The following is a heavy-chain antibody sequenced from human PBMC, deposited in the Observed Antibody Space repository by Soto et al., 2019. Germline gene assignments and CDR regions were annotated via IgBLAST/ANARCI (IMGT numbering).Heavy chain of an antibody. D-gene: IGHD4-4*01. Sequence: VQLLESGGGLVQPGGSLRLSCAASGFTFNAYAMTWVRQAPGKGLEWVSAIGGSGGNRYYADSVRGRFTISRDNSKDTVDLQTNSLRVEDTAVYYCARVASDYINSVDNWGQGILVTVSS. CDR2: IGGSGGNR. CDR1: GFTFNAYA. V-gene: IGHV3-23*01. CDR3: ARVASDYINSVDN. J-gene: IGHJ4*02.